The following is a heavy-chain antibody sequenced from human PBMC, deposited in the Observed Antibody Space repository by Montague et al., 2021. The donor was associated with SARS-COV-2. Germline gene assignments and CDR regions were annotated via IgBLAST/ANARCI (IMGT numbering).Heavy chain of an antibody. V-gene: IGHV4-61*02. CDR2: IYTSGST. J-gene: IGHJ4*02. CDR3: ARADFWSGYLYFDY. CDR1: GGSISSGSYY. Sequence: TLSLTCTVPGGSISSGSYYWSWIRQPAGKGLEWIGRIYTSGSTNYNPSLKSRVTISVDTSKNQFSLKLSSVTAADTAVYYCARADFWSGYLYFDYWGQGTLVTVSS. D-gene: IGHD3-3*01.